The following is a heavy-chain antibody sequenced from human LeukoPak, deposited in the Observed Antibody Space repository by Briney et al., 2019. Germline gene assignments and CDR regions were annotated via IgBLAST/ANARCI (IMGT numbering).Heavy chain of an antibody. CDR3: ARVPERGVLGYYYYMDV. Sequence: SSETLSLTCTVSGGSISSYYWSWIRQPPGKVLEWIGYIYYSGSTNYNPSLKSRDTISVDTSKNQFSLKLSSVTAADTAVYYCARVPERGVLGYYYYMDVWGKGTTVTISS. CDR1: GGSISSYY. D-gene: IGHD1-14*01. CDR2: IYYSGST. V-gene: IGHV4-59*01. J-gene: IGHJ6*03.